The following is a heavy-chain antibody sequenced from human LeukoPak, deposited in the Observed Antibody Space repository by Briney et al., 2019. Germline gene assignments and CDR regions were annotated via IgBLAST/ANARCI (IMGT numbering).Heavy chain of an antibody. CDR1: GFTVSSNY. CDR3: ASPRPLYGSGWNDAFDI. D-gene: IGHD6-19*01. J-gene: IGHJ3*02. V-gene: IGHV3-66*01. CDR2: IYSGGST. Sequence: QSGGSLRLSCAASGFTVSSNYMSWVRQAPGKGLEWVSVIYSGGSTYYADSVTGRFTISRDNSKNTLYLQMNSLRAEDTAVYYCASPRPLYGSGWNDAFDIWGQGTMVTVSS.